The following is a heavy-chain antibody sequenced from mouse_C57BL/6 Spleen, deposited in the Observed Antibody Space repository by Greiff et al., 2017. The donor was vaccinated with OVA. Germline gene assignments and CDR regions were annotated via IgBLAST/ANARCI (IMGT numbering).Heavy chain of an antibody. D-gene: IGHD1-1*01. Sequence: LQESGAELVKPGASVKMSCKASGYTFTSYWITWVKQRPGQGLEWIGDIYPGSGSTNYNEKFKSKATLTVDTSSSTAYMQLSSLTSEDSAVYYCARGATTVVDWYFDVWGTGTTVTVSS. V-gene: IGHV1-55*01. CDR2: IYPGSGST. CDR1: GYTFTSYW. CDR3: ARGATTVVDWYFDV. J-gene: IGHJ1*03.